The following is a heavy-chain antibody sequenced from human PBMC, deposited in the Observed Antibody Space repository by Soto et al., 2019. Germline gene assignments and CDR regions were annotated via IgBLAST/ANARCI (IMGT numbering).Heavy chain of an antibody. Sequence: PSETLSLTCTVSGGSVSSGSYYWSWIRQPPGKGLEWIGYIYYSGSTNYNPSLKSRVTISVDTSKNQFSLKLSSVTAADTAVYYCAKDQVIVVVITTRVPDAFDIWGQGTMVTVSS. V-gene: IGHV4-61*01. J-gene: IGHJ3*02. CDR2: IYYSGST. CDR3: AKDQVIVVVITTRVPDAFDI. CDR1: GGSVSSGSYY. D-gene: IGHD3-22*01.